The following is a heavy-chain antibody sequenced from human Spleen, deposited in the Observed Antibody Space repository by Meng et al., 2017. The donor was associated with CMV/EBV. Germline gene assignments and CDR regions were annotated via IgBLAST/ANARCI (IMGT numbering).Heavy chain of an antibody. V-gene: IGHV4-59*01. CDR3: ARCSGTTTIYFYYGMDV. CDR2: IYYSGST. J-gene: IGHJ6*02. Sequence: ESLKISCTVSGGSISSYYWSWIRQPPGKGLEWIGYIYYSGSTHYNPSLKSRVTISVDTYKNQFSLKLSSVTAADTAVYYCARCSGTTTIYFYYGMDVWGQGTTVTVSS. D-gene: IGHD2/OR15-2a*01. CDR1: GGSISSYY.